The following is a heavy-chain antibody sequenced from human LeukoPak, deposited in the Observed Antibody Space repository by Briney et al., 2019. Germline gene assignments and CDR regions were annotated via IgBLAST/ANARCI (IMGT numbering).Heavy chain of an antibody. CDR1: GGSFSSYY. D-gene: IGHD3-10*01. CDR2: IYYSGST. Sequence: PSETLSLTCAVYGGSFSSYYLTWIRQPPGKGLEWIGSIYYSGSTYYNPSLKSRVTISVDTSKNQFSLKLSSVTAADTAVYYCARRTLWFGELLSWGQGTLVTVSS. CDR3: ARRTLWFGELLS. J-gene: IGHJ4*02. V-gene: IGHV4-34*01.